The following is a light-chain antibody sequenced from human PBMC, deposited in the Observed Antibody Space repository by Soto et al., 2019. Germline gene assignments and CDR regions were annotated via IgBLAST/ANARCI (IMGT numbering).Light chain of an antibody. Sequence: DIQMTQSPSSLSASVGDRVTITCQASQDISKYLNWYQQKPGKAPKLLIYDPSNLETGVPSRFSGSGSGTDFTLTINSLQPEDIAKYYCQQYKSRLSYGPGTKVDIK. CDR3: QQYKSRLS. V-gene: IGKV1-33*01. J-gene: IGKJ3*01. CDR2: DPS. CDR1: QDISKY.